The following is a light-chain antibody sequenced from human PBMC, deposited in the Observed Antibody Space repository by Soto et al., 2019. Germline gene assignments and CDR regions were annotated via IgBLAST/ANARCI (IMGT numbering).Light chain of an antibody. J-gene: IGKJ3*01. CDR2: GAS. CDR3: QQYGSSALFT. V-gene: IGKV3-15*01. Sequence: EIVMTQSPATLSLSPGERASLSCRASQSVSSDLAWYQHKVGQAPTLLFYGASTRATGIPVRCSGSGSGTEFTLTISSMQSDDFAVYYCQQYGSSALFTFGPGTKVDIK. CDR1: QSVSSD.